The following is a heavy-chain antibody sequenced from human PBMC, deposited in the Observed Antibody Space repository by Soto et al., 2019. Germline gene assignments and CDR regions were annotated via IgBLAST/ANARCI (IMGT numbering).Heavy chain of an antibody. D-gene: IGHD6-6*01. Sequence: PGGSLRLSCAASGFTFDDYAMHWVRQAPGKGLEWVSGISWNSGSIGYADSVKGRFTISRDNAKNSLYLQMNSLRAEDTALYYCAKDITQAARKLRSAYGMDVWGQGTKVTVSS. J-gene: IGHJ6*02. CDR2: ISWNSGSI. CDR1: GFTFDDYA. CDR3: AKDITQAARKLRSAYGMDV. V-gene: IGHV3-9*01.